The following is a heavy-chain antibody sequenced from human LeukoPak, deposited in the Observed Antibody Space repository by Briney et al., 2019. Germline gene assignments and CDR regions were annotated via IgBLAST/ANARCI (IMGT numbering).Heavy chain of an antibody. CDR2: INHSGSA. CDR3: ARGQGTVTTH. J-gene: IGHJ4*02. Sequence: PSETLSLTCTVSGASISNSIYYWGWIRQPPGKGLEWIGEINHSGSANYNPSLKSRVTISLDTSKNQFSLKLSSVTAADTAVYYCARGQGTVTTHWGQGTLVTVSS. V-gene: IGHV4-39*07. D-gene: IGHD4-17*01. CDR1: GASISNSIYY.